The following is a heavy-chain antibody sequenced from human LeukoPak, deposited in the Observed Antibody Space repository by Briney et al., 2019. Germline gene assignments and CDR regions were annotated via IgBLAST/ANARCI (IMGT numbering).Heavy chain of an antibody. Sequence: SETLSLTCTVSGVSISTYYWSWIRQPPGKGLEWIGEINHSGSTNYNPSLKSRVTISVDTSKNQFSLKLSSVTAADTAVYYCARRILGYYYGSGSRFDYWGQGTLVTVSS. CDR1: GVSISTYY. J-gene: IGHJ4*02. D-gene: IGHD3-10*01. CDR3: ARRILGYYYGSGSRFDY. CDR2: INHSGST. V-gene: IGHV4-34*01.